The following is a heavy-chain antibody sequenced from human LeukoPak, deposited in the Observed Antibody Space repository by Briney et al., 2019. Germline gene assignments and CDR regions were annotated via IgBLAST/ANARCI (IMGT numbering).Heavy chain of an antibody. CDR3: ATVDQWLAYDY. D-gene: IGHD6-19*01. CDR1: GYSFTGYY. V-gene: IGHV1-2*02. Sequence: ASVKVSCKASGYSFTGYYIHWVRQAPRQGLEWMGWINPNTGGTNFAQKFQGRVTMTRDTSITTTHMELSSLRSDDTAVYYCATVDQWLAYDYWGQGTLVTVSS. J-gene: IGHJ4*02. CDR2: INPNTGGT.